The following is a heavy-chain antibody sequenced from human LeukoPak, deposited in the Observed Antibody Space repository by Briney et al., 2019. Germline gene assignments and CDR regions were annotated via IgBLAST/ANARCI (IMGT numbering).Heavy chain of an antibody. CDR1: GFTFSTYF. J-gene: IGHJ4*02. CDR2: ISSDGSTT. CDR3: ARGVHYGSDY. D-gene: IGHD4-17*01. V-gene: IGHV3-74*01. Sequence: PGGSLRLSCAASGFTFSTYFMHWVRQAPGKGLVWVSRISSDGSTTSHADSVKGRFTISRDNAKNTLYLQMDSLRAEDTAVYFCARGVHYGSDYWGQGTLVTVSS.